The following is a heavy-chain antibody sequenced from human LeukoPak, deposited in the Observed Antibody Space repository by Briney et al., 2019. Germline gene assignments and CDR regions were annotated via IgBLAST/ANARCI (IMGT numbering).Heavy chain of an antibody. CDR1: GGSISSYY. Sequence: SETLSLTCTVSGGSISSYYWSWIRQPPGKGLEWNGYIYYSGSTNYNPSLKSRVTISVDTSKNQFSLKLSSVTAADTAVYYCARDSGSYFPDAFDIWGQGTMVTVSS. D-gene: IGHD1-26*01. J-gene: IGHJ3*02. CDR2: IYYSGST. V-gene: IGHV4-59*01. CDR3: ARDSGSYFPDAFDI.